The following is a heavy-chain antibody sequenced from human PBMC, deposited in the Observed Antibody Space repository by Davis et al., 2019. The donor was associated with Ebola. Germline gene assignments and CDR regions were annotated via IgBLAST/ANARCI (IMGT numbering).Heavy chain of an antibody. CDR2: IGIYNLKT. V-gene: IGHV1-18*01. D-gene: IGHD4-17*01. CDR1: GYIFTCYG. Sequence: ASVKVSCKASGYIFTCYGINWIRQAPGQGLEWMGWIGIYNLKTHYAQKFQGRVTMTEDTSTDTAYMELSSLRSEDTAVYYCATNGDGSLDYWGQGTLVTVSS. CDR3: ATNGDGSLDY. J-gene: IGHJ4*02.